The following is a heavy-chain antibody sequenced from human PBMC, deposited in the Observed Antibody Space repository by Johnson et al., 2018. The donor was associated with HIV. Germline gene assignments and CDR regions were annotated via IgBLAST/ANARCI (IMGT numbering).Heavy chain of an antibody. V-gene: IGHV3-23*04. D-gene: IGHD2-15*01. CDR2: ISGSGGST. Sequence: EVQLVESGGGVVQPGRSLRLSCVGSGFTFSGYAMHWVRQAPGKGLEWVSAISGSGGSTYYADSVKGRFTISRDNSKNTRYLQMNRLRAEDTALYYCATAPGGSPRAAFDIWGQGTMVTVSS. CDR3: ATAPGGSPRAAFDI. CDR1: GFTFSGYA. J-gene: IGHJ3*02.